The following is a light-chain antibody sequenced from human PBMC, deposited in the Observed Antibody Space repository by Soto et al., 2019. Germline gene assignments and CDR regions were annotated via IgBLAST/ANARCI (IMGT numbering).Light chain of an antibody. CDR3: QSYDNTLGGLGWV. J-gene: IGLJ3*02. V-gene: IGLV1-44*01. CDR2: GNN. Sequence: QSVLTQPPSASGTPGQRVAISCSGSSSNIGSNHVNWHQQLPGTAPKLLIYGNNQRPSGVPDRFSGSKSGTSASLAISGLQSEDEADYYCQSYDNTLGGLGWVFGGGTKLTVL. CDR1: SSNIGSNH.